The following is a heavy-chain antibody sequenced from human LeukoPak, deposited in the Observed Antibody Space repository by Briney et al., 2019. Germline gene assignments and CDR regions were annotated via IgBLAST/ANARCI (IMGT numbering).Heavy chain of an antibody. V-gene: IGHV3-21*01. D-gene: IGHD2-2*01. J-gene: IGHJ4*02. CDR1: GFTFSSYS. CDR2: ISSSSSYI. CDR3: ARDTGYCSSTSCYREGEGATFFDY. Sequence: GGSLRLSCAASGFTFSSYSMNWVRQTPGKGLEWVSSISSSSSYIYYADSVKGRFTISRDNAKNSLYLQMNSLRAEDTAVYYCARDTGYCSSTSCYREGEGATFFDYWGQGALVTVS.